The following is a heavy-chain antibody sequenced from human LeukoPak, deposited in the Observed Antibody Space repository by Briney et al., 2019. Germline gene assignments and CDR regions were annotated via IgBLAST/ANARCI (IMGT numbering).Heavy chain of an antibody. CDR1: GFTFSSYS. J-gene: IGHJ6*02. D-gene: IGHD3-9*01. V-gene: IGHV3-21*01. CDR3: ARDGTDWLLYGMDV. Sequence: PGGSLRLSCAASGFTFSSYSMNWVRQAPGKGLEWVSSISSSSSYIYYADSVKGRFTISRDNAKNSLYLQMNSLRAEDTAVYYCARDGTDWLLYGMDVWGQGTTVTVSS. CDR2: ISSSSSYI.